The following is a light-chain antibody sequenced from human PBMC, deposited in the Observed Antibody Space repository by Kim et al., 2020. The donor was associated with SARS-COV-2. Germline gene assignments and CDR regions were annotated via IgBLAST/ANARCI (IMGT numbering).Light chain of an antibody. V-gene: IGLV1-44*01. CDR3: AAWDDSLNGRGV. Sequence: QLVLTQPPSASGTPGQRVTISCSGSSSNIGSNTVNWYQQFPGAAPKLLIYSNYQRPSGVPDRFSGSKSGTSASLAISDLQFGDEADYYCAAWDDSLNGRGVFGGGTQLTVL. CDR1: SSNIGSNT. CDR2: SNY. J-gene: IGLJ3*02.